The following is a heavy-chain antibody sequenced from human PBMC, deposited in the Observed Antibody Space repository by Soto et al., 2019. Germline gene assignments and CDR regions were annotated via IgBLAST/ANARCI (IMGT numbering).Heavy chain of an antibody. CDR1: GCSISSYY. V-gene: IGHV4-59*01. CDR2: IYYSGST. CDR3: ARVWFAALFSLHCCDP. J-gene: IGHJ5*02. Sequence: ASETPSLTCTVSGCSISSYYWSWIRQPPGKGLEWIGYIYYSGSTNYNPSLKSRVTISVDTSKNQFSLKLSSVTAADTAVYYCARVWFAALFSLHCCDPWRQGTRLTVS. D-gene: IGHD3-10*01.